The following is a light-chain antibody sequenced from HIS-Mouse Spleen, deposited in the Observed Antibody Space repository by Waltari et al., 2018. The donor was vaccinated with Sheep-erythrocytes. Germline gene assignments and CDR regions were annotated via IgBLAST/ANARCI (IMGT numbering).Light chain of an antibody. Sequence: QSALTQPASVSGSPGQSITISCTGTSSDVGGYNLVSWYQQHPGKAPKPMIYEGSKRPSGVSNRFSGSKAGNTASRTISGLQAEDEADYYCCSYAGSSTPWVFGGGTKLTVL. CDR2: EGS. J-gene: IGLJ3*02. V-gene: IGLV2-23*01. CDR1: SSDVGGYNL. CDR3: CSYAGSSTPWV.